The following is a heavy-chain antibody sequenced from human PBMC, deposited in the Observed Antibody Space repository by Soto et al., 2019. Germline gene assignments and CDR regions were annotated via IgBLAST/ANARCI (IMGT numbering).Heavy chain of an antibody. D-gene: IGHD4-17*01. CDR1: GFTFSDYG. Sequence: QVNLVESGGGVVQPGRSLRLSCAASGFTFSDYGMHWVRQAPGKVLEWVAAISHDGSNKFYGDSVKGRFTISRDNSKNTLLLQTDSLRDEDTAVYFCAKEARSRAVTATSVYGMDVWGQGTTVAVSS. CDR3: AKEARSRAVTATSVYGMDV. V-gene: IGHV3-30*18. J-gene: IGHJ6*02. CDR2: ISHDGSNK.